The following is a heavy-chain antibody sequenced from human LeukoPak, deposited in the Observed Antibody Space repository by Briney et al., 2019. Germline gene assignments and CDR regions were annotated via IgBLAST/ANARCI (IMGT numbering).Heavy chain of an antibody. CDR2: IYPGDSDT. CDR1: GYSFTSYW. Sequence: GESLKISCQGSGYSFTSYWIGWVRQMPGKGLEWMGIIYPGDSDTRYSTYFQSQVTTSADECTSTAYLQWSSLKASETATYYCARQAIVVEFDDGGQGSLVTVS. CDR3: ARQAIVVEFDD. V-gene: IGHV5-51*01. J-gene: IGHJ4*02. D-gene: IGHD2-21*01.